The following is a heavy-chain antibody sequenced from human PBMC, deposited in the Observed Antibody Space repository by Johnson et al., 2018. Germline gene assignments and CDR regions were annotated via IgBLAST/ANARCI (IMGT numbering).Heavy chain of an antibody. CDR2: MRWNIGSI. CDR1: GFTFDDYA. V-gene: IGHV3-9*01. J-gene: IGHJ4*02. D-gene: IGHD1-26*01. CDR3: AKDMSYSGIYRSCDY. Sequence: VQLVESGGGLVQPGRSLRLSCAASGFTFDDYAMHWVRQGPGKGLEWVSGMRWNIGSIGYSDSVKGRFTISRENAKNSLYLQRNSLRAGDTALYYCAKDMSYSGIYRSCDYWGQGTLVTVSS.